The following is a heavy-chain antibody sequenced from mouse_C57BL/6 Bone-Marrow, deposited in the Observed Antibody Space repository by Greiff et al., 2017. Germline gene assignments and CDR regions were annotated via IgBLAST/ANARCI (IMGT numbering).Heavy chain of an antibody. D-gene: IGHD3-2*01. V-gene: IGHV5-4*01. Sequence: DVQLQESGGGLVKPGGSLKLSCAASGFTFSSYAMSWVRQTPEKRLEWVATISDGGSYTYYPDNVKGRFTISRDNAKNNLYLQMSHLKSEDTAMYYCARDRGTARYAMDYWGQGTSVTVSS. CDR2: ISDGGSYT. CDR3: ARDRGTARYAMDY. CDR1: GFTFSSYA. J-gene: IGHJ4*01.